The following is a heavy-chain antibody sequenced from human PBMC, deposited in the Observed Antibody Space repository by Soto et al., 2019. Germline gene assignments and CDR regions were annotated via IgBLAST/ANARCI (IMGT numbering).Heavy chain of an antibody. Sequence: PSETLSLTCTVSGGSINSHYWSWVRQPPGKRLEWLGYIYSSGFTTYNPSLKGRLTISVDTSKNQFSLRLSSVTAADTAVYYCARGGAPYIRFGPWGQGTLVTVSS. D-gene: IGHD3-16*01. CDR1: GGSINSHY. CDR2: IYSSGFT. CDR3: ARGGAPYIRFGP. J-gene: IGHJ5*02. V-gene: IGHV4-59*11.